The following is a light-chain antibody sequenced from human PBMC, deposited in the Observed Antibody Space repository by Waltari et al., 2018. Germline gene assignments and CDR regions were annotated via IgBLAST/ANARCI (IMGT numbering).Light chain of an antibody. J-gene: IGKJ3*01. CDR2: AAS. CDR1: QGISSY. CDR3: QQSYRTPRFT. V-gene: IGKV1-39*01. Sequence: DIQMTQSPSSLSASVGDRVTITCRASQGISSYLNWYQQKPGKAPKLLIYAASSLQSWVPSRFSGSGSGTDFTLTISSLQPEDFATYYCQQSYRTPRFTFGPGTKVDIK.